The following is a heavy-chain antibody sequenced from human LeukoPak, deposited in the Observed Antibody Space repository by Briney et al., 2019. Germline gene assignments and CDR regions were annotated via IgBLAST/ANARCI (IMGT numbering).Heavy chain of an antibody. V-gene: IGHV4-39*01. J-gene: IGHJ6*03. Sequence: SETLSLTCTVSGGSISSSSYYWGWIRQPPGKGLEWIGSIYYSGSTYYNPSLKSRVTISLDTSKNQFSLKLSSVTAADTAVYYCARHKLSPDYYYMDVWGKGTTVIISS. CDR2: IYYSGST. CDR3: ARHKLSPDYYYMDV. CDR1: GGSISSSSYY.